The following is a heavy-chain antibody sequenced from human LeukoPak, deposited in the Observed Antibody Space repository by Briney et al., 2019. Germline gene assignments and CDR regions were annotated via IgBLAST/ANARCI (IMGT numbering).Heavy chain of an antibody. J-gene: IGHJ6*03. CDR3: ARSVPNGYYYYYYMDV. CDR1: GSSMSSDYY. Sequence: SETLSLTCTVSGSSMSSDYYWGWIRQPPGKGLEWIGSVYYSGTTSYNPSLKSRVTISVDMSKNHFSLRLRSVTAADTAMYYCARSVPNGYYYYYYMDVWGKGTTVTVSS. D-gene: IGHD2-8*01. CDR2: VYYSGTT. V-gene: IGHV4-38-2*02.